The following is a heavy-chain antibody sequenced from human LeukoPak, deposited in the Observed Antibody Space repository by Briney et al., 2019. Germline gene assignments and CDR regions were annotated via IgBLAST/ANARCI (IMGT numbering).Heavy chain of an antibody. D-gene: IGHD6-13*01. CDR2: IYYSGST. V-gene: IGHV4-59*01. CDR3: ARADYSSRWYEAWFDP. Sequence: PSETLSLTCSVSGGSINSYYWNWIRQPPGKGLEWIGYIYYSGSTNYNPSLKSRVTISLDTSRNQFSLKLSSVTAADTAVYYCARADYSSRWYEAWFDPWGQGTLVTVFS. J-gene: IGHJ5*02. CDR1: GGSINSYY.